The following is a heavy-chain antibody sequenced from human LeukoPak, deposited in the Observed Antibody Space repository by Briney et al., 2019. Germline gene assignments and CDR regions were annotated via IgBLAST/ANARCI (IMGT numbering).Heavy chain of an antibody. V-gene: IGHV3-73*01. CDR3: TRLGEYSGFGETYYYYYYMDV. CDR1: GFTFSGSA. D-gene: IGHD3-10*01. J-gene: IGHJ6*03. Sequence: GGSLRLSCAASGFTFSGSAMHWVRQASGKGLEWVGRIRSKANSYATAYAASVKGRFTISRDDSKNTAYLQMNSLKTEDTAVYYCTRLGEYSGFGETYYYYYYMDVWGKGTTVTVSS. CDR2: IRSKANSYAT.